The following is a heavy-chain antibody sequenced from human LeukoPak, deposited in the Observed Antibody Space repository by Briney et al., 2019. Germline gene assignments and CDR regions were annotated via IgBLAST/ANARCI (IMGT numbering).Heavy chain of an antibody. Sequence: SETLSLTCTVSGGSISSSSYYWGWLRQPPGKGLEWIGSIYYSGSTYYNPSLKSRVTISVDTSKNQFSLKLSSVTAADTAVYYCATSYSSGWFYWGQTTLVTVSS. CDR3: ATSYSSGWFY. D-gene: IGHD6-19*01. J-gene: IGHJ4*02. V-gene: IGHV4-39*01. CDR2: IYYSGST. CDR1: GGSISSSSYY.